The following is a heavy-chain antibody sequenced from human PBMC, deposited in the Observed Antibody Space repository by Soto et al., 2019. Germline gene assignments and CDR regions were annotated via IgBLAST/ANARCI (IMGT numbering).Heavy chain of an antibody. V-gene: IGHV3-48*03. J-gene: IGHJ6*02. Sequence: GGSLRLSCADSGFTFSSYELNWVRQAPGTGLEWVSYISSSGSTIYYADSVQGRFTISRDNAKNSLYLQMNSLRAEDTAVYYCAREEVVRDTYYYYGMDVWGQGTTVTVSS. D-gene: IGHD3-10*01. CDR1: GFTFSSYE. CDR3: AREEVVRDTYYYYGMDV. CDR2: ISSSGSTI.